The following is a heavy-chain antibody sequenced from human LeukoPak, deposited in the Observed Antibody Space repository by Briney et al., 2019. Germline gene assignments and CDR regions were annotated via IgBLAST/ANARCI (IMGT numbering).Heavy chain of an antibody. Sequence: ASVKVSCKASGYTFTDNHMYWIRQAPGQGPECMGWINPNSGGTNYAQKFQGRITITRDTSISTAYMELSRLTSDDTAIYFCARELGRNAFDIWGQGTMVTVS. V-gene: IGHV1-2*02. J-gene: IGHJ3*02. CDR1: GYTFTDNH. CDR2: INPNSGGT. D-gene: IGHD7-27*01. CDR3: ARELGRNAFDI.